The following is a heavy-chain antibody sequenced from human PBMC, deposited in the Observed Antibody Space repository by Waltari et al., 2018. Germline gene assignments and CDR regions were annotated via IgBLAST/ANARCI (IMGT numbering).Heavy chain of an antibody. D-gene: IGHD6-19*01. J-gene: IGHJ4*02. CDR3: ARHSSGWYYFDY. Sequence: QVQLQESGPGLVKPSETLSLTCAVSGYSISRGYYWGWIRQPPGKGLEWIGSIYHSGSTYYNPSLKSRVTISVDTSKNQFSLKLSSVTAADTAVYYCARHSSGWYYFDYWGQGTLVTVSS. CDR2: IYHSGST. V-gene: IGHV4-38-2*01. CDR1: GYSISRGYY.